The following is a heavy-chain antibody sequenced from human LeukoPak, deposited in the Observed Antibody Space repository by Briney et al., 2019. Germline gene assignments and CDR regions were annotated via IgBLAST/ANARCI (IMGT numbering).Heavy chain of an antibody. CDR2: INPNSGGT. Sequence: ASVKVSCKASGYTFTGYYMQWVRQAPGQGLEWMGWINPNSGGTNYAQKFQGRVTMTRDTSISTAYMELSRLRSDDTAVYYCAMGTGRFGKPFDYWGQGTLVTVSS. J-gene: IGHJ4*02. CDR1: GYTFTGYY. V-gene: IGHV1-2*02. CDR3: AMGTGRFGKPFDY. D-gene: IGHD3-10*01.